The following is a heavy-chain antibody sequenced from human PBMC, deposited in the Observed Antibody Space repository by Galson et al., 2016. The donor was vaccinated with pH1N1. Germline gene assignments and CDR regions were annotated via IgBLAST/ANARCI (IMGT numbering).Heavy chain of an antibody. CDR1: GFTFSSYA. Sequence: SLRLSCAASGFTFSSYAVSWVRQAPGKGLEWVSGISGGGGSTYYADSVKGRFTISRDNSRNTLSLQMNSLGADDAAVYYCAKAHTTRSGTYPYFFDYWGQGTLVTVSS. J-gene: IGHJ4*02. V-gene: IGHV3-23*01. CDR2: ISGGGGST. D-gene: IGHD1-26*01. CDR3: AKAHTTRSGTYPYFFDY.